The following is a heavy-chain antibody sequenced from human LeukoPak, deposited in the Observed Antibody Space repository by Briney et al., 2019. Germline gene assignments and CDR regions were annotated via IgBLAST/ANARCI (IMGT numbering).Heavy chain of an antibody. CDR1: GGSFSGYY. J-gene: IGHJ5*02. CDR3: ARSSSKTSSIAAAGHNWFDP. Sequence: SETLSLTCAVYGGSFSGYYRSWIRQPPGKGLEWIGEINHSGSTKYNPALKSRVTISVDTSKNQFSLKLSSVTAADTAVYYCARSSSKTSSIAAAGHNWFDPWGQGTLVTVSS. CDR2: INHSGST. D-gene: IGHD6-13*01. V-gene: IGHV4-34*01.